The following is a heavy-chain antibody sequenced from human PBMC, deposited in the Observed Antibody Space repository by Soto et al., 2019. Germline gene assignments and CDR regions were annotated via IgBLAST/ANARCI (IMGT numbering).Heavy chain of an antibody. CDR2: IYYSGST. CDR1: GGSISSYY. J-gene: IGHJ3*02. D-gene: IGHD7-27*01. V-gene: IGHV4-59*08. CDR3: ARHKNWGLDAFDI. Sequence: SETLSLTYTVSGGSISSYYWSWIRQPPGKGLEWIGYIYYSGSTNYNPSLKSRVTISVDTSKNQFSLKLSSVTAADTAVYYCARHKNWGLDAFDIWGQGTMVTVSS.